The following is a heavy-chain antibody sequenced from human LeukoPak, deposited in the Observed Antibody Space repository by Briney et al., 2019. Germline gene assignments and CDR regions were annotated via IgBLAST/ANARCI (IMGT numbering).Heavy chain of an antibody. D-gene: IGHD5-18*01. J-gene: IGHJ4*02. CDR3: ARVSGYSYGQ. CDR2: ISSNGSNI. Sequence: GGSLRLSCVASGFPFSTYAMHWVRQAPGKGLEYVSGISSNGSNINYADSVEGRFTISRDNSKNTLYLRMGSLRLEDMAVYYCARVSGYSYGQWGQGTLVTVSS. V-gene: IGHV3-64*02. CDR1: GFPFSTYA.